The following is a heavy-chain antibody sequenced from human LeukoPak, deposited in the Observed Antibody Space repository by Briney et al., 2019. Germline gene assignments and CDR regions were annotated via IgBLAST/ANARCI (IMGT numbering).Heavy chain of an antibody. CDR1: GYTFTGYY. J-gene: IGHJ5*02. CDR3: ARVPPGEQWLVGGDWFDP. V-gene: IGHV1-2*06. Sequence: ASVKVSCKASGYTFTGYYMHWVRQATGRGLEGMGRINPNSGGTNNAQKLQGRVTMTRDTSLSTADMELSRLRSDDTAVYYCARVPPGEQWLVGGDWFDPWGQGTLVTVSS. D-gene: IGHD6-19*01. CDR2: INPNSGGT.